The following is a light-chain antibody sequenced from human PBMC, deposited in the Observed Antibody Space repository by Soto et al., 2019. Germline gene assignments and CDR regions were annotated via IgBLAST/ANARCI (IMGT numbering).Light chain of an antibody. CDR1: SSDVGSYNY. CDR3: SSYSGSSTYV. J-gene: IGLJ1*01. V-gene: IGLV2-14*03. CDR2: DVS. Sequence: QSVLTQPASVSGSPGQSITISCTGTSSDVGSYNYVSWYQQHPGKAPKLLIYDVSDRPSGVSNRFSGSKSAITASLTISGLQAEDEADYFCSSYSGSSTYVFGSGTKLTVL.